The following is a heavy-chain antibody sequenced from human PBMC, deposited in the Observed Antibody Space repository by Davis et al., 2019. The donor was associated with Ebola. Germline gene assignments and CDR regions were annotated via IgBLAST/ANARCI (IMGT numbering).Heavy chain of an antibody. D-gene: IGHD2-8*01. CDR2: ISGSGGST. CDR3: AKDRGYCTITTCLYEY. V-gene: IGHV3-23*01. Sequence: PGGSLRLSCATSGFTFSSYAMSWVRQAPGKGLEWVSSISGSGGSTYYADSVKGRFTVSSDNSKNTLYLQMNSLRVEDTAVYYCAKDRGYCTITTCLYEYWGQGTLVTVSS. CDR1: GFTFSSYA. J-gene: IGHJ4*02.